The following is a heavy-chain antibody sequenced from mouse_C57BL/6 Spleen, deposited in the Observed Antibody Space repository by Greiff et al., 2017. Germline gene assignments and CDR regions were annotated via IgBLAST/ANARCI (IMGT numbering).Heavy chain of an antibody. CDR1: GFSLTSYG. CDR3: ARKEGSSYVGYAMDY. D-gene: IGHD1-1*01. J-gene: IGHJ4*01. CDR2: IWSGGST. Sequence: QVHVKQSGPGLVQPSQSLSITCTVSGFSLTSYGVHWVRQSPGKGLEWLGVIWSGGSTDYNAAFISRLSISKDNSKSQVFFKMNSLQADDTAIYYCARKEGSSYVGYAMDYWGQGTSVTVSS. V-gene: IGHV2-2*01.